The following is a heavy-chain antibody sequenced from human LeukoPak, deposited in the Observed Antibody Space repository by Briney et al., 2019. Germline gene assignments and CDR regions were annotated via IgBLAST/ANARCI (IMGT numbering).Heavy chain of an antibody. V-gene: IGHV3-23*01. J-gene: IGHJ5*02. Sequence: GGSLRLSCAASGFPFSSHAMSWARQPPGKGLEWVAAISNGKTYYADSVRGRFAISRDDSTNTVYLHMTSLRDEDTALYHCVREAGYCAPVCVKTNWFDPWGQGTLVTVSS. CDR2: ISNGKT. D-gene: IGHD2-15*01. CDR3: VREAGYCAPVCVKTNWFDP. CDR1: GFPFSSHA.